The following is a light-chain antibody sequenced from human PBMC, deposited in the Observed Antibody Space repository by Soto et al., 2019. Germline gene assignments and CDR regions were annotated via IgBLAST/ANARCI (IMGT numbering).Light chain of an antibody. CDR2: DAS. J-gene: IGKJ4*01. CDR1: QSVSGF. V-gene: IGKV1-5*01. Sequence: DIQMTQSPSTLSASVGDRVTITCRASQSVSGFLAWYQGRPGKPPKLLIYDASNLETGVPLRFSRSGSGTEFTVTISSLQPDDFATYFCQQNSTHPLTFGGGTKVEI. CDR3: QQNSTHPLT.